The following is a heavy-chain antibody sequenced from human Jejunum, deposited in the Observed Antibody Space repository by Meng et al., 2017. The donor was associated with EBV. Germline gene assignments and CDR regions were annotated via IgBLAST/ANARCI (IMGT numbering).Heavy chain of an antibody. CDR2: INHGGGA. Sequence: VQIQQWGSGVLKPSETLSLTCAVDGGSFSDYYWTWIRQPPGKGLEWIGEINHGGGAIYNPSLKSRVTISVDTSKNQFSLKLSSVTAADTAVYYCARLGGYASGTYYPIDPWGQGTLVTVSS. CDR1: GGSFSDYY. V-gene: IGHV4-34*01. J-gene: IGHJ5*02. D-gene: IGHD3-10*01. CDR3: ARLGGYASGTYYPIDP.